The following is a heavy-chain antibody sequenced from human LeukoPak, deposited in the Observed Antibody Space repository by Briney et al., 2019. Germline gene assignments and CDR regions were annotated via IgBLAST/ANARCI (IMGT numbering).Heavy chain of an antibody. CDR1: GFTFSSYW. D-gene: IGHD1-26*01. Sequence: GGSLRLSCAAPGFTFSSYWMHWVRQAPGKGLAWVSRINSDGSNTVYADSVKGRFTISRDNAKNTLYLQMHTLRAEDTAMYYCARVGATLDGNDYWGQGTLVTVSS. J-gene: IGHJ4*02. CDR2: INSDGSNT. V-gene: IGHV3-74*01. CDR3: ARVGATLDGNDY.